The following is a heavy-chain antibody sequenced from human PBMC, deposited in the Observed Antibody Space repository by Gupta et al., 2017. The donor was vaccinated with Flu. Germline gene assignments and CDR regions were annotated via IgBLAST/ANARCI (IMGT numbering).Heavy chain of an antibody. J-gene: IGHJ4*02. Sequence: VRQAPGKGLEWVAHIKSDGSEIYYVDSVKGRFTISRDNAKNSLFLHMNGLRAEDTAGYYCVGWGPDDYGGNYWGQGTLVTVSS. D-gene: IGHD4-17*01. CDR2: IKSDGSEI. V-gene: IGHV3-7*01. CDR3: VGWGPDDYGGNY.